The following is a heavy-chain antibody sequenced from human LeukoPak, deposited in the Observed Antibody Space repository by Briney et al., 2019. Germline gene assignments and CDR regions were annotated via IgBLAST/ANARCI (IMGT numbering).Heavy chain of an antibody. D-gene: IGHD5-24*01. CDR3: ARVDPTGDGYNCFDS. CDR1: GFTFSTYW. J-gene: IGHJ4*02. CDR2: INTDGSST. V-gene: IGHV3-74*01. Sequence: GESLRLSCAASGFTFSTYWMHWVRQAPGKGLLWGARINTDGSSTLYADSVKGRFTISRDNAKSTLYLQMDSLRPEDTAVYYCARVDPTGDGYNCFDSWGQGTLVTVSS.